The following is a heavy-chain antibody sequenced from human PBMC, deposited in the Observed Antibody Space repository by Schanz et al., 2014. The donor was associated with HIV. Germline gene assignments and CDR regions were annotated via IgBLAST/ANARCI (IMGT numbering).Heavy chain of an antibody. CDR3: ARGSWYSGGWYDDYNYYDVDV. CDR2: ISTTSTYI. J-gene: IGHJ6*02. Sequence: EVQLVESGGGLVKPGGSLRLSCTASGFSLDSYNMNWVRQAPGKGLEWVSSISTTSTYIYYGDSGKGRFTVSRDNANNSLLLQMKSLRAEDTAVYFCARGSWYSGGWYDDYNYYDVDVWGQGTLVTVSS. CDR1: GFSLDSYN. V-gene: IGHV3-21*01. D-gene: IGHD6-19*01.